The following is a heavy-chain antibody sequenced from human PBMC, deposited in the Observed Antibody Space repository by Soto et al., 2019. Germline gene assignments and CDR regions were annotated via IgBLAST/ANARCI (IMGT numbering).Heavy chain of an antibody. CDR1: GGSFSVYY. D-gene: IGHD3-16*01. CDR2: INHSGST. J-gene: IGHJ4*02. V-gene: IGHV4-34*01. CDR3: ARGPAGGAPLDY. Sequence: SETLSLTCAVYGGSFSVYYRSWIRHPPGKGLEWIGEINHSGSTNYNPSLKSRVTIPVDTSKNQFSLKLSSVTAADTAVYYCARGPAGGAPLDYWGQGTLVTVSS.